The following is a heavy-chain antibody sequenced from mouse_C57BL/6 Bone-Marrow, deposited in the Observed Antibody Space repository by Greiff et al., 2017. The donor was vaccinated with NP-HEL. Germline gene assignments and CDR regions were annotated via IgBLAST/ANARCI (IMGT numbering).Heavy chain of an antibody. CDR1: GYAFSSSW. J-gene: IGHJ2*01. Sequence: QVHVKQSGPELVKPGASVKISCKASGYAFSSSWMNWVKQRPGKGLEWIGRIYPGDGDTNYNGKFKGQATLTAAKSSSTAYMQLSSLTSEDSAFYFCAKILYYGNYYFDYWGQGTTLTVSS. D-gene: IGHD2-1*01. V-gene: IGHV1-82*01. CDR3: AKILYYGNYYFDY. CDR2: IYPGDGDT.